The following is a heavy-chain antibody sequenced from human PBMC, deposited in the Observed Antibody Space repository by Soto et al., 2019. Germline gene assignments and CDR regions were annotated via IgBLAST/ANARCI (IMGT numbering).Heavy chain of an antibody. CDR3: AKDDVSSGFLPGY. V-gene: IGHV3-74*03. D-gene: IGHD3-22*01. J-gene: IGHJ4*02. Sequence: GGSLRLSCAASGLTFRSYWMHWVRQAPGKGLVWVSRINTDGSVAMYADSVKGRFTISRDNSKSTLYLQMNSLRAEDTAVYYCAKDDVSSGFLPGYWGQGTLVTVSS. CDR2: INTDGSVA. CDR1: GLTFRSYW.